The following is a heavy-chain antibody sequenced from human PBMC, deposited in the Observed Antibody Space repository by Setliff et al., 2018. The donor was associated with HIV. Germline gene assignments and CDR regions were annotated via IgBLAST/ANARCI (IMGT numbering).Heavy chain of an antibody. CDR2: IYTSGST. CDR3: ARDATSEGYMDV. CDR1: GDSISSYY. J-gene: IGHJ6*03. Sequence: SETLSLTCSVSGDSISSYYWSWIRQRPGKGLEWIGYIYTSGSTNYNPSLKSRVTISVDTSENQFSLKLTSVTAADTAMYFCARDATSEGYMDVWGKGTTVTVSS. V-gene: IGHV4-4*08.